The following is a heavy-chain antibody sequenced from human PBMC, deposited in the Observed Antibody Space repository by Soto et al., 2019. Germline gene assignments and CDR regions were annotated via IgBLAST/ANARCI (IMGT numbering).Heavy chain of an antibody. CDR3: AKETRYFDWLHFDY. CDR1: GFTFSSYG. J-gene: IGHJ4*02. Sequence: QVQLVESGGGVVQPGRSLRLSCAASGFTFSSYGMHWVRQAPGKGLEWVAVISYDGSNKYYADSVKGRFTISRDNSKNTLDLQMNSLRAADTAVYYCAKETRYFDWLHFDYWGQGTLVTVSS. V-gene: IGHV3-30*18. CDR2: ISYDGSNK. D-gene: IGHD3-9*01.